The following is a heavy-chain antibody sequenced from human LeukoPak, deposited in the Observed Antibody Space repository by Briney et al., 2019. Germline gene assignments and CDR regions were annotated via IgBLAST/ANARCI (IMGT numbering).Heavy chain of an antibody. CDR1: GFTFRDYG. D-gene: IGHD5-24*01. J-gene: IGHJ4*02. CDR3: ARTWRDGYNY. Sequence: RGSPILSCAASGFTFRDYGMNWVCQAPGKGLEWVSYIGTSTSNIYYADSVKGRFTISRDNAKNSLYLQMNSLRDEDTAVYYCARTWRDGYNYWGQGTLVTVSS. V-gene: IGHV3-48*02. CDR2: IGTSTSNI.